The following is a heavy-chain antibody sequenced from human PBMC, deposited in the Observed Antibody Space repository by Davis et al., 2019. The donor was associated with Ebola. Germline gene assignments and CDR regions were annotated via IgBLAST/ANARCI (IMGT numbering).Heavy chain of an antibody. CDR3: ARGPGPAGYIIDY. J-gene: IGHJ4*02. CDR1: GFTLSAYC. D-gene: IGHD5-24*01. CDR2: ISTDSSIR. Sequence: PGGSLRLSCAASGFTLSAYCIHWVRQPPGKGLAWVALISTDSSIRHHADSMKGRFTVSRDNSKNTVFLEMISLRPEDTAIYYFARGPGPAGYIIDYWGQGTLVTVSS. V-gene: IGHV3-30*04.